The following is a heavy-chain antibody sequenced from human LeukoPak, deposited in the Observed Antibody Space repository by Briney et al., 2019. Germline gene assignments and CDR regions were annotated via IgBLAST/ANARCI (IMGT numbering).Heavy chain of an antibody. CDR3: AKGHYGMDV. CDR1: GFTLNNHW. Sequence: SGGFLRLSCAASGFTLNNHWVTWVRQAPGKGLEWVAHINLDGSEKAFLYSVRGRFTISRDNSKNSVYLQMNTLRVEDTAVYHCAKGHYGMDVWGQGTTVTVSS. CDR2: INLDGSEK. V-gene: IGHV3-7*01. J-gene: IGHJ6*02.